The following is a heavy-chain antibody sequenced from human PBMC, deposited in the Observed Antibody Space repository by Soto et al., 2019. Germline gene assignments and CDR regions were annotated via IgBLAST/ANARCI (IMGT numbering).Heavy chain of an antibody. Sequence: PSETLSLTCTVSGASISSGDSFWSWIRQPPGKGLEWIGYIYYSGSTNYNPSLKSRVTVSVDTSKNQFSLKLSSVTAADTAVYYCARRYGGTFDYWGQGTLVTVSS. D-gene: IGHD2-15*01. CDR3: ARRYGGTFDY. CDR1: GASISSGDSF. V-gene: IGHV4-61*08. CDR2: IYYSGST. J-gene: IGHJ4*02.